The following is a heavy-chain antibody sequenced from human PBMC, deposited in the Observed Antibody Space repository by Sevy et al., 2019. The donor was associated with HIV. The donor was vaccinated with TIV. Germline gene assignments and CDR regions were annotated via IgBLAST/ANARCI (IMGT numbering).Heavy chain of an antibody. CDR3: ARVPTVTTVDY. CDR2: IKHDGSEK. Sequence: GGSLRLTCAASGFTFSSYWMSWVRQAPGKGLEWVANIKHDGSEKYYVDSVKGRFTISRDNAKNSLYLQMNSLRAEDTAVYYCARVPTVTTVDYWDQGTLVTVSS. J-gene: IGHJ4*02. D-gene: IGHD4-17*01. CDR1: GFTFSSYW. V-gene: IGHV3-7*01.